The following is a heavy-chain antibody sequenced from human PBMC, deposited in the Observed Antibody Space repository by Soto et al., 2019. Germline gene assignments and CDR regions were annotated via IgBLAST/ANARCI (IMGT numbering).Heavy chain of an antibody. CDR1: GGSISNGGYY. D-gene: IGHD6-25*01. J-gene: IGHJ4*02. V-gene: IGHV4-31*03. CDR2: IYYSEST. Sequence: QVQLQESGPGLVKPSQTLSLTCTVSGGSISNGGYYCSWIRQNTGKGLECIGYIYYSESTYYNPSIKRRVTLSVDTSKNQFSLKLSSVTEADTDVYYCASCVAAATPHYWGQGTLVTVS. CDR3: ASCVAAATPHY.